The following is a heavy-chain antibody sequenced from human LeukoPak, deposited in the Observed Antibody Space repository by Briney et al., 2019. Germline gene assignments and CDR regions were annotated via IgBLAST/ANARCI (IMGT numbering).Heavy chain of an antibody. V-gene: IGHV1-69*04. D-gene: IGHD6-19*01. CDR2: IIPMVSIA. J-gene: IGHJ2*01. CDR1: GGTFISYA. CDR3: ARDWDSSGWYVWYFDL. Sequence: GASVKVSCKASGGTFISYAISWVRQAPGQGLEWMGRIIPMVSIANYAQKFQGRVTITADKSTSTAYMELSSLRSEDTAVYYCARDWDSSGWYVWYFDLWGRGTLVTVSS.